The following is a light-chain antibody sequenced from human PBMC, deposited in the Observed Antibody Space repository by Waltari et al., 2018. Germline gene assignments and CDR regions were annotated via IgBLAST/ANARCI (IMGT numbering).Light chain of an antibody. CDR2: GAS. V-gene: IGKV3-20*01. CDR3: QNHERLPAT. J-gene: IGKJ1*01. Sequence: SCRASQSIGRYVAWYQHKPDQAPRLLIYGASSRATCIPDRFSGSGSGTDFSLTISRLEPEDFAVYYCQNHERLPATFGQGTKVEIK. CDR1: QSIGRY.